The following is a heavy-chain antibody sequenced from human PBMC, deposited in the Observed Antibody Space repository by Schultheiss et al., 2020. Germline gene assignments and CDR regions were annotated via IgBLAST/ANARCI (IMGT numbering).Heavy chain of an antibody. CDR1: GFTFSSYG. V-gene: IGHV3-48*01. CDR2: ISSSGSTI. Sequence: GGSLRLSCAASGFTFSSYGMHWVRQAPGKGLEWVSYISSSGSTIYYAESVKGRFSITRDNSKNTLFLQMNSLRVEDTAVYYCARDTYSTWTYYFEYWGQGTLLTVSS. D-gene: IGHD6-13*01. CDR3: ARDTYSTWTYYFEY. J-gene: IGHJ4*02.